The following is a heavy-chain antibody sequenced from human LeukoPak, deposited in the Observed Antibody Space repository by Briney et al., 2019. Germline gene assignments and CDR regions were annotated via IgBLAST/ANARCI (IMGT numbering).Heavy chain of an antibody. D-gene: IGHD5-24*01. CDR3: AKDGDGIEAPFDY. J-gene: IGHJ4*02. Sequence: GGSLRLSCAASAFTFSRYYMSWVRQAPGKGLEWVASIKPDGSGKYYVDSVKGRFTISRDNPEKSLYLQMHSLRVEDTAVYYCAKDGDGIEAPFDYWGQGTLVTVSS. V-gene: IGHV3-7*01. CDR2: IKPDGSGK. CDR1: AFTFSRYY.